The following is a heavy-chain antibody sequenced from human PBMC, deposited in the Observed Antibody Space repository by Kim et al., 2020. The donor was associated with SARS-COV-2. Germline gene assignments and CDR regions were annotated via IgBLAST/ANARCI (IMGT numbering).Heavy chain of an antibody. D-gene: IGHD1-1*01. CDR3: ERTFWEPNLDS. V-gene: IGHV4-39*01. CDR2: TYYSGTA. CDR1: GDSISTPGYY. Sequence: SETLSLTCTVSGDSISTPGYYWGWTRQPPGKGLEWIGSTYYSGTAYYSPSLRSRVTISVDRSKNQFSLNLTSVTAADTAFYYCERTFWEPNLDSWGPGTL. J-gene: IGHJ4*02.